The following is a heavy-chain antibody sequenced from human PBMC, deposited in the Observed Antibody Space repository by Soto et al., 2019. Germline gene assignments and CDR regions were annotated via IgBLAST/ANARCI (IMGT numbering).Heavy chain of an antibody. Sequence: EVQVVESGGGLVQPGGSLRLSCAASGFTFTNYWMDWVRQAPGKGLVWVSRISSDETRTTYADSVKGRFTISRDNAKNTVYLEMNNLRPEDTAVYYCARALRCVGGGNCYSPFDCWGQGTLVTVSS. D-gene: IGHD2-15*01. V-gene: IGHV3-74*01. CDR2: ISSDETRT. J-gene: IGHJ4*02. CDR1: GFTFTNYW. CDR3: ARALRCVGGGNCYSPFDC.